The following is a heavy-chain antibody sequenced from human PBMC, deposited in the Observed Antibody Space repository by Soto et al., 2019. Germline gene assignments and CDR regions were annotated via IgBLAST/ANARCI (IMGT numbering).Heavy chain of an antibody. CDR1: DGSISSSAYY. CDR2: IYYSGST. J-gene: IGHJ3*02. CDR3: ARSRGYCSRTNCYGAFDI. V-gene: IGHV4-39*01. D-gene: IGHD2-2*01. Sequence: SETLSLTCTVSDGSISSSAYYWGWIRQPPGKGLECIVNIYYSGSTVYSPSLESRVTITVDTSKNQFSLKLNFVTAADTAVYYCARSRGYCSRTNCYGAFDIWGQGTMVTVSS.